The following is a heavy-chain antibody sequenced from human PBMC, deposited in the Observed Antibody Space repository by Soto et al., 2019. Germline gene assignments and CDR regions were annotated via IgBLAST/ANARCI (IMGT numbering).Heavy chain of an antibody. CDR2: IYYSGST. Sequence: NPSETLSLTCTVSGGSISSYYWSWIRQPPGKGLEWIGYIYYSGSTNYNPSLKSRVTISVDTSKNQFSLKLSSVTAADTAVYYCARLEYSGYYFDYWGQGTLVTVSS. CDR1: GGSISSYY. CDR3: ARLEYSGYYFDY. J-gene: IGHJ4*02. D-gene: IGHD5-12*01. V-gene: IGHV4-59*08.